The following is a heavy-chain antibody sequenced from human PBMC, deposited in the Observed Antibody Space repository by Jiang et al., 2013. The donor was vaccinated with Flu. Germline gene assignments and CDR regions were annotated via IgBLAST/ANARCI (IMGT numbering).Heavy chain of an antibody. CDR3: ARYETGVHGFDI. D-gene: IGHD7-27*01. V-gene: IGHV4-59*01. Sequence: LKSRVTISGDASKSQFSLYLSSVTAADTAMYYCARYETGVHGFDIWGQGTMVTVSS. J-gene: IGHJ3*02.